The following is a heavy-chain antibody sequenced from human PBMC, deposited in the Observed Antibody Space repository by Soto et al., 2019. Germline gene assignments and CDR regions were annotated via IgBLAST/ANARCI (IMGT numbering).Heavy chain of an antibody. J-gene: IGHJ4*02. D-gene: IGHD1-7*01. CDR3: ARANWNYRPRFDY. V-gene: IGHV6-1*01. Sequence: SQTLSPTCVISGDSVSSNSAALNLIMQSPSRGLEWLGRTYYRSKWYNDYAVSVKSRITINPDTSKNQFSLQLNSVTPEDTAVYYCARANWNYRPRFDYWGQGTLVTVSS. CDR2: TYYRSKWYN. CDR1: GDSVSSNSAA.